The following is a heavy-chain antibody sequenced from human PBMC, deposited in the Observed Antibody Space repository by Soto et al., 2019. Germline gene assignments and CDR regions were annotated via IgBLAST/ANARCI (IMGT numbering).Heavy chain of an antibody. CDR3: ARVDCTNGVCYLGGFDY. Sequence: GGSLRLSCAASGFTFSDFFMSWVRQAPGKGLEWIAYISGSGSTIRYADSVKGRITISRDNAKNSVSLQMNSLRSEDTAGYYCARVDCTNGVCYLGGFDYWGQGTLVTVSS. CDR1: GFTFSDFF. D-gene: IGHD2-8*01. CDR2: ISGSGSTI. J-gene: IGHJ4*02. V-gene: IGHV3-11*01.